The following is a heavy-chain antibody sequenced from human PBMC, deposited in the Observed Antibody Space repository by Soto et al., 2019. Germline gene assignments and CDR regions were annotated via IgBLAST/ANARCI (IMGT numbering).Heavy chain of an antibody. J-gene: IGHJ4*02. Sequence: GESLKISCKGSGYSFPSYWITWVRQMPGKALEWMGRIDPSDSYTNYSPSFQGHVTISADKSINTAYLQWSSLKASDTAMYYCACECSGGSCNFGYCGQGXLVTVYS. D-gene: IGHD2-15*01. CDR2: IDPSDSYT. CDR1: GYSFPSYW. CDR3: ACECSGGSCNFGY. V-gene: IGHV5-10-1*01.